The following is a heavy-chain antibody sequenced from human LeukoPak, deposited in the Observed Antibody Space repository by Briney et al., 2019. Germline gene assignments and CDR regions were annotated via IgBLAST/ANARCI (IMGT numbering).Heavy chain of an antibody. J-gene: IGHJ4*02. CDR2: ISSSSSYI. CDR1: GFTFRTYA. Sequence: PGGSLRLSCAGSGFTFRTYAMSWVRQAPGKGLEWVSSISSSSSYIYYADSVRGRFTISRDNAKNSLYLQMNSLRAEDTAVYYCARGTTVSSNDYWGQGTLVTVSS. CDR3: ARGTTVSSNDY. V-gene: IGHV3-21*01. D-gene: IGHD4-17*01.